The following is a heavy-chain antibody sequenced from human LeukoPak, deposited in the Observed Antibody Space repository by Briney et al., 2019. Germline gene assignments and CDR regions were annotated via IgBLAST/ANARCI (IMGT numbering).Heavy chain of an antibody. Sequence: GGSLRLSCAASGFTFSTYAMSWVRQAPGKGLEWVSRISGSGSITYYADSVKGRFTISRDNSKNTLYLQMNSLRAEDTAVYYCARERLTMGGHYYFDYWGQGTLVTVSS. J-gene: IGHJ4*02. D-gene: IGHD3-3*01. V-gene: IGHV3-23*01. CDR2: ISGSGSIT. CDR3: ARERLTMGGHYYFDY. CDR1: GFTFSTYA.